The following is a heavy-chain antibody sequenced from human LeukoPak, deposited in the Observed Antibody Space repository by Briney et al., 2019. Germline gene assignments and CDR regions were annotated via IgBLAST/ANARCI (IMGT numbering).Heavy chain of an antibody. V-gene: IGHV3-23*01. CDR1: GFTFSSYA. Sequence: GGSLRLSCAASGFTFSSYAMSWVRQAPGKGLEWVSAISGGGGRQYYADSVKGRFTISRDNSKNTLYLQMNSLRAEDTAVYYCAKAPLLLWFGELLWDYWGQGTLVTVSS. J-gene: IGHJ4*02. CDR3: AKAPLLLWFGELLWDY. CDR2: ISGGGGRQ. D-gene: IGHD3-10*01.